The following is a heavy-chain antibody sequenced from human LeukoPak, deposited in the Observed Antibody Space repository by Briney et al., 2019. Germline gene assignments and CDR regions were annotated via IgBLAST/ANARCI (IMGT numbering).Heavy chain of an antibody. CDR3: AKDNEGSFDY. D-gene: IGHD3-10*01. Sequence: GGSLRLSCAASGFTFSSYSMNWVRQAPGKGLEWVSSISSSSSCIYYADSVKGRFTISRDNAKNSLYLQMNSLRAEDTAVYYCAKDNEGSFDYWGQGTLVTVSS. V-gene: IGHV3-21*01. J-gene: IGHJ4*02. CDR1: GFTFSSYS. CDR2: ISSSSSCI.